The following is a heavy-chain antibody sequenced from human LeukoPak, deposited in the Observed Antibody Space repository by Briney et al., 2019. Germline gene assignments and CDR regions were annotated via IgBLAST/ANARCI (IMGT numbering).Heavy chain of an antibody. Sequence: GGSLRLSCAASGFTFSSYAMSWVRQAPGKGLEWVANIKQDASEKYYVDSVKGRFTISRDNTKNSLYLQMNSLRAEDTAVYYCARALTVASTGYWGQGTLVTVSS. D-gene: IGHD6-19*01. J-gene: IGHJ4*02. V-gene: IGHV3-7*01. CDR1: GFTFSSYA. CDR2: IKQDASEK. CDR3: ARALTVASTGY.